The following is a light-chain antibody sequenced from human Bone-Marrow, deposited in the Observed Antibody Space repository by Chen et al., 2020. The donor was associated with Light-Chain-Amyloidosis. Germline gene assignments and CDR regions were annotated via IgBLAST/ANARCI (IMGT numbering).Light chain of an antibody. CDR3: QVWDRSSDRPV. J-gene: IGLJ3*02. CDR1: NIGSTS. Sequence: SYVLSQPSSVSVAPGQTATIACGGNNIGSTSVHWYQQTPGQAPLLVVYDDIARPSGIPERLSGSNSGNTATLTISRVEAGDEADYYCQVWDRSSDRPVFGGVTKLTVL. V-gene: IGLV3-21*02. CDR2: DDI.